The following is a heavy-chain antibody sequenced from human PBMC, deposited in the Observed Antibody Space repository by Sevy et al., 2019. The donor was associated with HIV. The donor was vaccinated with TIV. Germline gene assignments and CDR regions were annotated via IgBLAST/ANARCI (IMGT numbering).Heavy chain of an antibody. D-gene: IGHD3-10*01. Sequence: SETLSLTCTVSGGSITSHYWNWIRQPPGKGLEWIANINYNGHINYNPSLKSRVTISLDTSKNQCSLGLSSVTAADTAMYYCAGENAGGRFDSWGQGTLVTVSS. J-gene: IGHJ5*01. CDR3: AGENAGGRFDS. V-gene: IGHV4-59*08. CDR2: INYNGHI. CDR1: GGSITSHY.